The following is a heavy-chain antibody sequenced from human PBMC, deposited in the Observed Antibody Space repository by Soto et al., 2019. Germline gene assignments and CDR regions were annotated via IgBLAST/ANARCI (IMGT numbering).Heavy chain of an antibody. CDR3: AKKYPGTRPFDY. Sequence: GGSLRLSCAASGFTFSSYAMSWVRQAPGKGLEWVSAIGTNGDTYYADAVKGRFTISRGNLKTTLYLQMNSLRAEDTALYYCAKKYPGTRPFDYWGQGTLVTVSS. CDR2: IGTNGDT. V-gene: IGHV3-23*01. J-gene: IGHJ4*02. D-gene: IGHD2-2*02. CDR1: GFTFSSYA.